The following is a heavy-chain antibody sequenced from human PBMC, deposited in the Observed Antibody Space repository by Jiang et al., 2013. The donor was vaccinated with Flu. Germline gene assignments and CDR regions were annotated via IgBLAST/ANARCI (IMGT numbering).Heavy chain of an antibody. CDR1: GFTFSSYA. V-gene: IGHV3-23*04. D-gene: IGHD1-26*01. J-gene: IGHJ6*02. CDR3: AKDQFGDSGSYDYYYGMDV. Sequence: VQLVESGGGLVQPGGSLRLSCAASGFTFSSYAMSWVRQAPGKGLEWVSAISGSGGSTYYADSVKGRFTISRDNSKNTLYLQMNSLRAEDTAVYYCAKDQFGDSGSYDYYYGMDVWGQGTTVTVSS. CDR2: ISGSGGST.